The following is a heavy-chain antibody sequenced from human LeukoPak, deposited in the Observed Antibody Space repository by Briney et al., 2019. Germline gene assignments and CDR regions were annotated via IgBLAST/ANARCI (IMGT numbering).Heavy chain of an antibody. D-gene: IGHD4/OR15-4a*01. CDR2: INHSGST. CDR1: GGSFSGYY. J-gene: IGHJ6*02. CDR3: ARDKLDYGTHSTYYYYYGMDV. V-gene: IGHV4-34*01. Sequence: SETLSLTCAVYGGSFSGYYWSWIRQPPGKGLEWIGEINHSGSTNYNPSLKSRVTISVDTSKNQFSLKLSSVTAADTAVYYCARDKLDYGTHSTYYYYYGMDVWGQGTTVTVSS.